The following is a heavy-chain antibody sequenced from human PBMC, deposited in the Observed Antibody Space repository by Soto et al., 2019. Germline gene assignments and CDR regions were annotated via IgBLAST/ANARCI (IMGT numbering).Heavy chain of an antibody. CDR2: IYYSGST. CDR3: ARGFDYGDKLHGYYYYGMDV. D-gene: IGHD4-17*01. CDR1: GGSISSYY. J-gene: IGHJ6*02. V-gene: IGHV4-59*01. Sequence: SETLSLTCTVSGGSISSYYWSWIRQPPGKGLEWIGYIYYSGSTNYNPSLKSRVTISVDTSKNQFSLKLSSVTAADTAVYYCARGFDYGDKLHGYYYYGMDVWGQGTTVTVSS.